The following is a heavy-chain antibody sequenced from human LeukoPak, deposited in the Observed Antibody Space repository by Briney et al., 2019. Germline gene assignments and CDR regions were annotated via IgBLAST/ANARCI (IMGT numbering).Heavy chain of an antibody. CDR2: INYDGSEK. J-gene: IGHJ4*02. CDR3: GKSEVTIPDSH. V-gene: IGHV3-7*01. CDR1: GFTFSSYN. D-gene: IGHD2-21*02. Sequence: PGGSLRLSCAASGFTFSSYNMNWVRQAPGKGLEWLANINYDGSEKYHVDSVKGRFTISRDNAKNSLYLQMNSLRVEDTAVYYCGKSEVTIPDSHWGQGTPVTVSS.